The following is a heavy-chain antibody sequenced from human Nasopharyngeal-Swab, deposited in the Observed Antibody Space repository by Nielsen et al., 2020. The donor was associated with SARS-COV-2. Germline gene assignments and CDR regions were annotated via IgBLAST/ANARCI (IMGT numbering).Heavy chain of an antibody. CDR1: GYSFTNYW. Sequence: GESLKISCKTSGYSFTNYWIGWARQMPGKGLEWMGIIFPGDSEARYNPSFQGQVTMSADKSFNTAYVQWISLQASDSAIYYCATSSRGSSLPFAFDMWGQGTMVTVSS. V-gene: IGHV5-51*01. D-gene: IGHD3-10*01. CDR2: IFPGDSEA. CDR3: ATSSRGSSLPFAFDM. J-gene: IGHJ3*02.